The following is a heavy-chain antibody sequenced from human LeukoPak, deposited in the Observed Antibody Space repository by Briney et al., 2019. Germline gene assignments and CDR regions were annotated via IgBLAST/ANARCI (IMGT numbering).Heavy chain of an antibody. V-gene: IGHV3-48*01. CDR1: GFTFSSYS. D-gene: IGHD6-19*01. CDR2: ISSSSSTI. CDR3: AKAGSGWSFDY. Sequence: GGSLRLSCAASGFTFSSYSMNWVRQAPGKGLEWVSYISSSSSTIYYADSVKGRFTISRDNSKNTLYLQMNSLRAEDTALYYCAKAGSGWSFDYWGQGTLVTVSS. J-gene: IGHJ4*02.